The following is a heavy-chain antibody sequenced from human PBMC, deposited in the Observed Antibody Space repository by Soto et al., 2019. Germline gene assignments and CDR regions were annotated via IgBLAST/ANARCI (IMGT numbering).Heavy chain of an antibody. CDR1: GYSISSGYY. CDR3: ARADYGGWYFDY. V-gene: IGHV4-38-2*01. J-gene: IGHJ4*02. CDR2: IYHSGST. Sequence: SETLSLTCAVSGYSISSGYYWGWIRQPPGKGLEWIGSIYHSGSTYYNPSLKSRVTISVDTSKNQFSLKLSSVTAADTTVYYCARADYGGWYFDYWGQGTLVTVSS. D-gene: IGHD4-17*01.